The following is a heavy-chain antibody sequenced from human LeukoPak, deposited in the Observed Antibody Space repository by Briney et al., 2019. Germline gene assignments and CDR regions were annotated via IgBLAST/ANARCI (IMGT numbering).Heavy chain of an antibody. J-gene: IGHJ4*02. CDR1: GYTFTSYG. CDR3: ARDRELRFLEWLPIDY. D-gene: IGHD3-3*01. V-gene: IGHV1-18*01. Sequence: ASVKVSCKASGYTFTSYGITWVRQAPGQGLEWMGWISADNGNTNYAQKLQGRVTMTTDTSTSTAYMELRSLRSDDTAVYYCARDRELRFLEWLPIDYWGQGTLVTVSS. CDR2: ISADNGNT.